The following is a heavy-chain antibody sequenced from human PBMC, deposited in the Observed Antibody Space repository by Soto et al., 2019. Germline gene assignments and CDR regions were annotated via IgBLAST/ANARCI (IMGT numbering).Heavy chain of an antibody. V-gene: IGHV3-74*01. J-gene: IGHJ6*02. CDR2: INSDGSST. Sequence: GGSLGLSCAASGFTFSSYWMHWVRQAPGKGLVWVSRINSDGSSTSYADSVKGRFTISRDNAKNTLYLQMNSLRAEDTAVYYCASPPVPYYYYGMDVWGQGTTVTVSS. D-gene: IGHD4-17*01. CDR1: GFTFSSYW. CDR3: ASPPVPYYYYGMDV.